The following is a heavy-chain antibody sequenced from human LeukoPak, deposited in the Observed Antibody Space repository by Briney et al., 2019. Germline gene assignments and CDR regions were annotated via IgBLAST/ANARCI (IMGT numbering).Heavy chain of an antibody. CDR2: INHSGST. CDR3: ARGRGADY. CDR1: GGSFSGYY. D-gene: IGHD5-12*01. V-gene: IGHV4-34*01. J-gene: IGHJ4*02. Sequence: SETLSLTCGVYGGSFSGYYWSWIRQPPGKGLEWIGEINHSGSTNYNPSLKSRVTISVDTSKNQFSLKLSSVTAADTAVYYCARGRGADYWGQGTLVTVSS.